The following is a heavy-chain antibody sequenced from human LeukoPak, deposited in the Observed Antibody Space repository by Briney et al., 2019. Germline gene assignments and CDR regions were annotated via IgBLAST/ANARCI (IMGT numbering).Heavy chain of an antibody. V-gene: IGHV3-23*01. J-gene: IGHJ4*02. Sequence: PGGSLRLSCAASGFTFSIYGMSWVRQAPGKGPEWLSALSSNGATTYYADSVRGRFTISRDNSKNKLYLQMTSLRAEDTAIYYCAKDLRYAFDSWGQGILVNVSS. CDR3: AKDLRYAFDS. CDR1: GFTFSIYG. CDR2: LSSNGATT. D-gene: IGHD1-1*01.